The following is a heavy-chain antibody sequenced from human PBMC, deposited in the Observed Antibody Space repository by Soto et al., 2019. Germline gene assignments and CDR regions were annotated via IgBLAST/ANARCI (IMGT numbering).Heavy chain of an antibody. CDR1: GFTFSSYA. D-gene: IGHD6-19*01. CDR3: AKDWDSSGWYSPRIDY. CDR2: ISGSGGST. J-gene: IGHJ4*02. Sequence: EVQLLESGGGLVQPGGSLRLSCAASGFTFSSYAMSWVRQAPGKGLEWVSAISGSGGSTYYADSVKGRFTISRDNSKNTLYLQMNSLRAEDTAVYYCAKDWDSSGWYSPRIDYWGQGTLVTVSS. V-gene: IGHV3-23*01.